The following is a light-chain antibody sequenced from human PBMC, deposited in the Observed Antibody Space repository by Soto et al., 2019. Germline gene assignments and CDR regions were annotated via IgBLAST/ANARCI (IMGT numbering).Light chain of an antibody. CDR1: SSDVGGDNY. CDR2: DVS. Sequence: QSALTQPRSVSGSPGQAVTISCTGTSSDVGGDNYVSWYQQHPGKAPKLMIYDVSKRPSGVPDRFSGSKSGNTASLTISGLQAEDAADYYCCSYAGSYTWVFGGGTQLTVL. J-gene: IGLJ3*02. V-gene: IGLV2-11*01. CDR3: CSYAGSYTWV.